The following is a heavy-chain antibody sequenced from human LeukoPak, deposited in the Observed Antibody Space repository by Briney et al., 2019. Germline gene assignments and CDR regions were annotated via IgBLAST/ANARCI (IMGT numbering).Heavy chain of an antibody. CDR3: ARFDAYYYDSSGYYWAEYFQH. Sequence: SVKVSCKASGGTFSSYAISWVRQAPGQGLEWMGGIIPIFGTANYAQKFQGRVTITTDESTSTAYMELSSLRSEDTAVYYSARFDAYYYDSSGYYWAEYFQHWGQGTLVTVSS. V-gene: IGHV1-69*05. J-gene: IGHJ1*01. CDR2: IIPIFGTA. D-gene: IGHD3-22*01. CDR1: GGTFSSYA.